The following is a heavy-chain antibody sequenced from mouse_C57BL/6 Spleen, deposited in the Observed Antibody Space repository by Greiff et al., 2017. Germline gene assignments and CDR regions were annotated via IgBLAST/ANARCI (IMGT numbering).Heavy chain of an antibody. CDR3: ARCSYYDYVRSAY. D-gene: IGHD2-4*01. CDR1: GYSFTGYY. J-gene: IGHJ3*01. V-gene: IGHV1-42*01. Sequence: VQLQQSGPELVKPGASVKISCKASGYSFTGYYMNWVKQSPEKSLEWIGEINPSTGGTTYNQKFKAKATLTVDKSSSTAYMQLNSLTSEDSAVCYCARCSYYDYVRSAYWGQGILVTVAA. CDR2: INPSTGGT.